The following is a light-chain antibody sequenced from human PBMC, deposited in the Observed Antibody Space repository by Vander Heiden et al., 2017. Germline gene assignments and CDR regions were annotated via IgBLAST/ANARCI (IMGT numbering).Light chain of an antibody. CDR3: AAWDDSLKGVV. CDR1: NSNIGSNT. J-gene: IGLJ2*01. Sequence: QSVLTQSPSASGTPGQRVTISCSGSNSNIGSNTVNWDQQLPGTAPKLLIYSNNQRPSGVPDRFSGSKSGTSASLAISGLQSEDEADYYCAAWDDSLKGVVFGGGTKLTVL. CDR2: SNN. V-gene: IGLV1-44*01.